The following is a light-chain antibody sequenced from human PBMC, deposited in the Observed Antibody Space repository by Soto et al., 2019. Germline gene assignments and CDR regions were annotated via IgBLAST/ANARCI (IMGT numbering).Light chain of an antibody. CDR3: FSHRGGDSHV. CDR1: SSDVGKYDD. V-gene: IGLV2-14*01. Sequence: QSVLTQPPSASGSPGQSVTISCTGTSSDVGKYDDVSWFQHHPGKAPKLIIYGVTNRPSGVSNRFSGSKTGNTASLTISGLQAEDEADYYCFSHRGGDSHVFGTGTKVTVL. CDR2: GVT. J-gene: IGLJ1*01.